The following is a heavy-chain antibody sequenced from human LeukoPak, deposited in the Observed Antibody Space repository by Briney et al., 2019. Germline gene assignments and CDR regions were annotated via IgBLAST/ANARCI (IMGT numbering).Heavy chain of an antibody. CDR1: GGSISRSSYY. D-gene: IGHD2-2*01. Sequence: PSETLSLTCIVSGGSISRSSYYWGWIRQPPGKGLEWIGSVYYSGSTHYKPSLKSRVTISVDTSKNHLSLKLTSVTAADTAVCYCARHGGDLGYCTSPTCYDDWYFDLWGRGTLVTVSS. V-gene: IGHV4-39*01. J-gene: IGHJ2*01. CDR2: VYYSGST. CDR3: ARHGGDLGYCTSPTCYDDWYFDL.